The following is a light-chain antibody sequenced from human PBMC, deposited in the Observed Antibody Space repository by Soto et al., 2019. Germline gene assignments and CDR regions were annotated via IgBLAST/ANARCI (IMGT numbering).Light chain of an antibody. CDR3: SSYAGSNNYV. V-gene: IGLV2-8*01. J-gene: IGLJ1*01. CDR2: EVS. CDR1: SSDVGGYNY. Sequence: ALTQPPSASGSPGQSFTISCTGTSSDVGGYNYVSWYQQHPGKAPKLMIYEVSKRPSGVPDRFSGSKSGNTASLTVSGLQAEDEADYYCSSYAGSNNYVFGTGTKVTVL.